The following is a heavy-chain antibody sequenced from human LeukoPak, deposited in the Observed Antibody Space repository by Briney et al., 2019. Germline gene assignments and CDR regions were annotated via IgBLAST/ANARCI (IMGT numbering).Heavy chain of an antibody. Sequence: GGSLRLSCAASTFSFSNYGMHWVRQVPGKGLEWLAFIQYDGSDKYYADSVKGRFTVSRDNSKNTLYLQMSSVRAEDTAVYYCAKDTAVVVTAPFDYWGQGTLVTVSS. V-gene: IGHV3-30*02. CDR1: TFSFSNYG. CDR2: IQYDGSDK. D-gene: IGHD2-15*01. J-gene: IGHJ4*02. CDR3: AKDTAVVVTAPFDY.